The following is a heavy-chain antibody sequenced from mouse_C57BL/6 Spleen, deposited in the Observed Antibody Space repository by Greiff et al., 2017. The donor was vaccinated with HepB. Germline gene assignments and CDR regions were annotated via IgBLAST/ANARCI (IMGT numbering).Heavy chain of an antibody. CDR2: IDPSDSYT. J-gene: IGHJ4*01. CDR3: ARKNLITLNYAMDY. Sequence: QVQLKQPGAELVKPGASVKLSCKASGYTFASYWMQWVKQKPGQGLEWIGEIDPSDSYTNYNQKFKGKATLTVDTSSSTAYMQLSSLTSEDSAVYYCARKNLITLNYAMDYWGQGTSVTVSS. CDR1: GYTFASYW. V-gene: IGHV1-50*01. D-gene: IGHD1-1*01.